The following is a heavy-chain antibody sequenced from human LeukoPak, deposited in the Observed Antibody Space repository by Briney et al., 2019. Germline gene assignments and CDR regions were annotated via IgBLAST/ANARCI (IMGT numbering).Heavy chain of an antibody. CDR1: GGSISSSSYF. J-gene: IGHJ4*02. CDR3: AIYSGEYFFDL. Sequence: AETLSLTCTVSGGSISSSSYFWGWIRQPPGKGLEWIGSIYYSGSTYYNPSLKSRVTISVDTSKTQFSLNLRSVTAADTAVYYCAIYSGEYFFDLWGQGTLVTASS. CDR2: IYYSGST. D-gene: IGHD1-26*01. V-gene: IGHV4-39*01.